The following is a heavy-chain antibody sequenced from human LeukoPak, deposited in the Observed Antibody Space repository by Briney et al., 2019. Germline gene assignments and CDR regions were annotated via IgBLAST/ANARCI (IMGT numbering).Heavy chain of an antibody. D-gene: IGHD1-26*01. V-gene: IGHV3-23*01. Sequence: GGSLRLSCAASGFTFSSYGLSWVRQAPGKGLEGASTISGSAYNSYYADSVKGRFTISRDNSANTLYLQMDNLRAEDTALYYCAKHSGSYFIYYIDSWGQGTLVTVSS. J-gene: IGHJ4*02. CDR2: ISGSAYNS. CDR3: AKHSGSYFIYYIDS. CDR1: GFTFSSYG.